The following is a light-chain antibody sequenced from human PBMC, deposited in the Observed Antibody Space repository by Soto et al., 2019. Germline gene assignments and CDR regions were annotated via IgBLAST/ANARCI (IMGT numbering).Light chain of an antibody. Sequence: EIVLTQSPGTLSLSPGERATLSCRASQSVSSSYLAWYQQKPGQAPRLLIYGASSRATGIPDRFSGSGSGTDFTITISRQEPEDFAVYYCQQYGSLPRTFGQGTKVEIK. V-gene: IGKV3-20*01. CDR1: QSVSSSY. CDR3: QQYGSLPRT. J-gene: IGKJ1*01. CDR2: GAS.